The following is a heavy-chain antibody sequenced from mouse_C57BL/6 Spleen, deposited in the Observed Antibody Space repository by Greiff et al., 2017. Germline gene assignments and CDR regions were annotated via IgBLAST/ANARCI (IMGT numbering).Heavy chain of an antibody. J-gene: IGHJ2*01. CDR2: INPGSGGT. CDR1: GYAFTNYL. V-gene: IGHV1-54*01. CDR3: ARWGSYYFDY. Sequence: VQLQQSGAELVRPGTSVKVSCKASGYAFTNYLIEWVKQRPGQGLEWIGVINPGSGGTNYNEKFKGKATLTADKSSSTAYMQLSSLTSEDSAVYFCARWGSYYFDYWGQGTTLTVSS.